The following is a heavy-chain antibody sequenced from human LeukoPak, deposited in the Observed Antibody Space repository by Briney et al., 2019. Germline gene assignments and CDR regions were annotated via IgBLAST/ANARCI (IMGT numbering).Heavy chain of an antibody. D-gene: IGHD1-1*01. V-gene: IGHV3-21*01. CDR3: ARDGGYRTTGYYYGMDV. Sequence: PGGSLRLSCAASGFTFSSYSMNWVRLAPGKGLEWVSSISSSSSYIYYADSVKGRFTISRDNAKNSLYLQMNSLRAEDTAVYYCARDGGYRTTGYYYGMDVWGQGTTVTVSS. CDR1: GFTFSSYS. CDR2: ISSSSSYI. J-gene: IGHJ6*02.